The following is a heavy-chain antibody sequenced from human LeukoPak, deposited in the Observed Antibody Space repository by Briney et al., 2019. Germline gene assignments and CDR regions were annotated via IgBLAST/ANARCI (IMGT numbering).Heavy chain of an antibody. CDR1: GYTFNTYG. V-gene: IGHV1-18*01. D-gene: IGHD6-25*01. J-gene: IGHJ4*02. Sequence: ASVKVSCKASGYTFNTYGISWVRQAPGQGLEWMGWISTYNGDTNYVQNLQGRVTMTTDTSTSPAYMELMSLRSDDTAVYYCLRDAQRPRLTPDYWGQGTLVTVSS. CDR2: ISTYNGDT. CDR3: LRDAQRPRLTPDY.